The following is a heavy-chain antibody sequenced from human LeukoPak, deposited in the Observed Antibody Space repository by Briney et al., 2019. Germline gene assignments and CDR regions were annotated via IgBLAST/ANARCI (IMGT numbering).Heavy chain of an antibody. CDR2: INPNSGGT. D-gene: IGHD4-23*01. J-gene: IGHJ4*02. CDR1: GYSFTDYY. CDR3: ARGVSVVTAYYFDY. Sequence: ASVKVSCKASGYSFTDYYMHWVRQAPGHGLEWMGWINPNSGGTKYAQEFKGRVTMTRDTSLSTAYMELYSLKSDDTAVYFCARGVSVVTAYYFDYWGQGTLVTVSS. V-gene: IGHV1-2*02.